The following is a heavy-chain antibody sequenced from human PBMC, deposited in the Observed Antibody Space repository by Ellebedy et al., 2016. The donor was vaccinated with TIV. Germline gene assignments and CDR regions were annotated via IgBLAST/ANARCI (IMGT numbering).Heavy chain of an antibody. Sequence: GESLKISCAASGFTFSNYAMGWVRQAPGKGLVWVSFISDSSGGTYFTDSVEGRFTISRNNSENTLYLKIDSLRAEDTAVYYRVRQPGPGDYYGGSEYNGFWGQGAPVTVSS. V-gene: IGHV3-23*01. J-gene: IGHJ4*02. CDR3: VRQPGPGDYYGGSEYNGF. CDR1: GFTFSNYA. D-gene: IGHD3-22*01. CDR2: ISDSSGGT.